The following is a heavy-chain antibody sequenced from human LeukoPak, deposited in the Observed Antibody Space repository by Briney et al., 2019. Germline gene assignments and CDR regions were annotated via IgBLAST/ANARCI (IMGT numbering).Heavy chain of an antibody. Sequence: GGSLRLSCAASGFTFSSYAMNWVRQNPGKGLEWVSSISDSGDETYYADSVRGRFTISRDNSKNTLYLQMKSLGGDDTALYYCAKCWRVVSGNWYLSFDSWGQGTLVTVSS. D-gene: IGHD6-13*01. CDR3: AKCWRVVSGNWYLSFDS. V-gene: IGHV3-23*01. CDR2: ISDSGDET. CDR1: GFTFSSYA. J-gene: IGHJ4*02.